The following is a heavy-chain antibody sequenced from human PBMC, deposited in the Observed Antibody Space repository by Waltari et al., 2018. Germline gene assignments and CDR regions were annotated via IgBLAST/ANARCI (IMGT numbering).Heavy chain of an antibody. J-gene: IGHJ6*03. V-gene: IGHV3-7*01. Sequence: EVQLVESGGGLVQPGGSLRLSCAASGFTFSSYWMSWVRQAPGKGLEWVANIKQDGSEKYYVDSVKGRFTISRDNAKNSLYLQMNSLRAEDTAVYYCAREENYGDFWSGYYHYYYYYYMDVWGKGTTVTVSS. CDR3: AREENYGDFWSGYYHYYYYYYMDV. D-gene: IGHD3-3*01. CDR2: IKQDGSEK. CDR1: GFTFSSYW.